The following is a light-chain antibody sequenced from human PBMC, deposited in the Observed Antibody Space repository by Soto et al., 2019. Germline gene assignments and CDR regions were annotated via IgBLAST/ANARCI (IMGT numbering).Light chain of an antibody. CDR2: EDH. V-gene: IGLV1-51*02. Sequence: QAVVTQSASVSAAPGQKVTISCSGGSSNIGKNYVSWYQHLPGTAPKLLIYEDHKRPSGIPDRFSGSKSATSATLGITGLQTGDEADYYCGTWDSSLNAGVFGGGTKVTVL. CDR3: GTWDSSLNAGV. CDR1: SSNIGKNY. J-gene: IGLJ3*02.